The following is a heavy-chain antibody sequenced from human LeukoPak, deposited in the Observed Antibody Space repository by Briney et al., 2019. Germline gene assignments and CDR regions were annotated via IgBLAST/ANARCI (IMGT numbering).Heavy chain of an antibody. J-gene: IGHJ4*02. CDR3: ARGGTATYFDY. Sequence: GGSLRLSCAASGFTFSSYWMHWVRQAPGKGLVWVSRINSDGSSTSYADSVKGLFTISRDNAKNTLYLQMNSLRAEDTAVYYCARGGTATYFDYWGQGTLVTVSS. D-gene: IGHD4-17*01. V-gene: IGHV3-74*01. CDR2: INSDGSST. CDR1: GFTFSSYW.